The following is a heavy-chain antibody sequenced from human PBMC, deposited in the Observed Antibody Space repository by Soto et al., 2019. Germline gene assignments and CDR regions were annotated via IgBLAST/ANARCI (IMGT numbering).Heavy chain of an antibody. D-gene: IGHD5-12*01. Sequence: QVQLVESGGGVVQPGRSLRLSCAASGFTFSSYGMHWVRQAPGKGLEWVAVIWYDGSNKYYADSVKGRFTISRDNSKNTLYLQMNSLRAEDTAVYYCAREVGPREYSGYEESPHYYYYMDVWGKGTTVTVSS. V-gene: IGHV3-33*01. CDR2: IWYDGSNK. CDR1: GFTFSSYG. J-gene: IGHJ6*03. CDR3: AREVGPREYSGYEESPHYYYYMDV.